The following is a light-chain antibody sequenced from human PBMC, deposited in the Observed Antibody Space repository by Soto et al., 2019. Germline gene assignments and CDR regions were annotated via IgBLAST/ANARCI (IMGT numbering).Light chain of an antibody. CDR1: ETISSNY. CDR2: GAS. V-gene: IGKV3-20*01. CDR3: QQYGSSPWT. Sequence: ELVLTQSPGTLSFSPGERATLSCRASETISSNYFAWYQQKPGQAPRLLMYGASSRATGIPDRFSGSGSGTDFTLTISRLEPEDFAVYYCQQYGSSPWTFGQGTKVDIK. J-gene: IGKJ1*01.